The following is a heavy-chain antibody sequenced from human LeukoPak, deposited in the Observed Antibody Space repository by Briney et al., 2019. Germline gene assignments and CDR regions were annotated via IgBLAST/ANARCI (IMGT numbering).Heavy chain of an antibody. J-gene: IGHJ4*02. Sequence: GGSLRLSCAASGFTVSSNYMSRVRQAPGKGLEWVSVIYSGGSTYYADSVKGRFTISRDNSKNTLYLQMNSLRAEDTAVYYCARYCGGDCYGFDYWGQGTLVTVSS. V-gene: IGHV3-53*01. D-gene: IGHD2-21*02. CDR3: ARYCGGDCYGFDY. CDR1: GFTVSSNY. CDR2: IYSGGST.